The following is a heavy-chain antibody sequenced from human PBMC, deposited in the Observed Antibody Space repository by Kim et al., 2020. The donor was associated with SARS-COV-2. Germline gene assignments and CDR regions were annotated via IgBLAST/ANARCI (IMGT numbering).Heavy chain of an antibody. CDR3: AAQGVITHYYYYGMDV. D-gene: IGHD3-22*01. CDR1: GFTFSSYA. J-gene: IGHJ6*02. CDR2: ISGSGVSP. V-gene: IGHV3-23*01. Sequence: GGSLRLYCAASGFTFSSYAMSWVRQAPGKGLEWVSAISGSGVSPYYADSVNGRFTISRDNSKNTLYLQMNSLRAEDTAVDYCAAQGVITHYYYYGMDVWGQGTTVTVSS.